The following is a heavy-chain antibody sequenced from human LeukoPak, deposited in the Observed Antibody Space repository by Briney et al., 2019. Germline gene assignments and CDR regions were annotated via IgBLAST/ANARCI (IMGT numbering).Heavy chain of an antibody. D-gene: IGHD1-1*01. J-gene: IGHJ4*02. CDR1: GFTFDDYT. V-gene: IGHV3-43*01. CDR3: AEDTGGGSAGWNDEGALDY. CDR2: ISWDGGST. Sequence: GGSLRLSCAASGFTFDDYTMPWVRQAPGKGLEWVSLISWDGGSTYYADSVKGRFTISRDNSKNSLYLQMNSLRTEDTALYYCAEDTGGGSAGWNDEGALDYWGQGTLVTVPS.